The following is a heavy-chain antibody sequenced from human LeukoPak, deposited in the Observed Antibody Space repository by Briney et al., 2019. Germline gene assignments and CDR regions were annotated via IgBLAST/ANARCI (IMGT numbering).Heavy chain of an antibody. J-gene: IGHJ5*02. Sequence: SETLSPTCTVSGGSISSSSYYWGWIRQPPGKGLEWIGSIYYSGSTYYNPSLKSRVTISVDTSKNQFSLKLSSVTAADTAVYYCARERAYWFDPWGQGTLVTVSS. CDR3: ARERAYWFDP. V-gene: IGHV4-39*07. CDR1: GGSISSSSYY. CDR2: IYYSGST.